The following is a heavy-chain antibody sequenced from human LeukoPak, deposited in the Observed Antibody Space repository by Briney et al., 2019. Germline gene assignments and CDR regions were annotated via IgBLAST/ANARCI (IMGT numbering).Heavy chain of an antibody. CDR2: IYYSGST. D-gene: IGHD6-13*01. CDR3: ASHDSSSRYLDY. CDR1: GGSISSYY. V-gene: IGHV4-59*08. J-gene: IGHJ4*02. Sequence: PSETLSHTCTVSGGSISSYYWSWIRQPPGKGLEWIGYIYYSGSTNYNPSLKSRVTISVDTSKNQFSLKLSSVTAADTAVYYCASHDSSSRYLDYWGQGTLVTVSS.